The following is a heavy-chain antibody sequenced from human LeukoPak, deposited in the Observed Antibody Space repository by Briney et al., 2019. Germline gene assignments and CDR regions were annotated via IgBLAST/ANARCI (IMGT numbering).Heavy chain of an antibody. V-gene: IGHV4-39*01. CDR1: GGSISSGMSY. J-gene: IGHJ4*01. D-gene: IGHD6-13*01. Sequence: SETLSLTCSVSGGSISSGMSYWGWIRQPPRKGLEWIGSIYHSGSAFYNSSLKGRVTISVDTTRNQFSLNLSPVTAADTAVYYCARTAAGYLSYYFDYWGQGTPVSVSS. CDR2: IYHSGSA. CDR3: ARTAAGYLSYYFDY.